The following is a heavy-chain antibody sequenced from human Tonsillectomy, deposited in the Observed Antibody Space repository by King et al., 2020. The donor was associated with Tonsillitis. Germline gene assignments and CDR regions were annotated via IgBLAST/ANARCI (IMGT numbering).Heavy chain of an antibody. Sequence: VQLVESGGGLVQPCRSLRLSCAASGFSFEDYALHWVRQAPGKWLEWVSGITWGSATILYADSVKGRFTISSDNAKNSRYLQMNSLRPEDTALYYCAKMIGAFYYYGMDVWGQGTAVTVSS. CDR3: AKMIGAFYYYGMDV. D-gene: IGHD3-16*01. J-gene: IGHJ6*02. V-gene: IGHV3-9*01. CDR2: ITWGSATI. CDR1: GFSFEDYA.